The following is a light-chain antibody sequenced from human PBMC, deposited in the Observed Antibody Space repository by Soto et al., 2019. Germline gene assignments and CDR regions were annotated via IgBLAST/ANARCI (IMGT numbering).Light chain of an antibody. Sequence: EIVLTQSPGTLSLSPGDTATLSCRASQSVSSSYLAWYQQKPGQAPRLLIYVASIRATGIPDRFSGSWSGPDYTLTINRLEPEDFAVYYCQQYGSSPPTFGQGTKVENK. CDR2: VAS. CDR3: QQYGSSPPT. CDR1: QSVSSSY. J-gene: IGKJ1*01. V-gene: IGKV3-20*01.